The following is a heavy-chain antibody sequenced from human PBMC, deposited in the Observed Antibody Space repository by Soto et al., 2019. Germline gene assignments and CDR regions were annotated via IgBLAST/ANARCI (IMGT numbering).Heavy chain of an antibody. CDR3: ARGGIRYFDWLLSNFFDY. J-gene: IGHJ4*02. CDR2: IYYSGST. Sequence: PSETLSLTCTVSGGSISSGGYYWSWIRQHPGKGLEWIGYIYYSGSTYYNPSLKSRVTISVDTSKNQFSLKLSSVTAADTAVYYCARGGIRYFDWLLSNFFDYWGQGTLVTVSS. D-gene: IGHD3-9*01. CDR1: GGSISSGGYY. V-gene: IGHV4-31*03.